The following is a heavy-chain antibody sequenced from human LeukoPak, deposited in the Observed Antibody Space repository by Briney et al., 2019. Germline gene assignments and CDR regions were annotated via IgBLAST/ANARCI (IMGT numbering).Heavy chain of an antibody. CDR3: TRDFREFIAATT. J-gene: IGHJ1*01. Sequence: GGSLRLSCAAPGFTFSSFAMHWVRQAPGKGLEWVAVISYDGSNKYYADSVQGRFTISRDNSKNTLYLQMNSLRAEDTAVYYCTRDFREFIAATTWGQGTLVTVSS. CDR1: GFTFSSFA. D-gene: IGHD6-13*01. V-gene: IGHV3-30-3*01. CDR2: ISYDGSNK.